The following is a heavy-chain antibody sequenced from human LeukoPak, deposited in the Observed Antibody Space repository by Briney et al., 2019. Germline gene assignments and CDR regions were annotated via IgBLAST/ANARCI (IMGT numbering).Heavy chain of an antibody. CDR1: GFTFSSYG. J-gene: IGHJ3*02. CDR3: ARDVPAYYYDSSGYTDAFDI. V-gene: IGHV3-30*03. D-gene: IGHD3-22*01. Sequence: PGRSLRLSCAASGFTFSSYGIHWVRQAPGKGLEWVAVISHDGSNKYYADSVKGRFTISRDNSKNTLYLQMNSLRAEDTAVYYCARDVPAYYYDSSGYTDAFDIWGQGTMVTVSS. CDR2: ISHDGSNK.